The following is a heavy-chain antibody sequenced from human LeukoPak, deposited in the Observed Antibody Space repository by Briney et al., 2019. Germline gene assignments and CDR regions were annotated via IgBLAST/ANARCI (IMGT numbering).Heavy chain of an antibody. Sequence: LETLSLTCTVSGGSISSYYWSWIRQPPGKGLEWIGYIYYSGSTNYNPSLKSRVTISVDTSKNQFSLKLSSVTAADTAVYYCARQLPPPDYGDYVWFDPWGQGTLVTVSS. V-gene: IGHV4-59*08. J-gene: IGHJ5*02. CDR2: IYYSGST. D-gene: IGHD4-17*01. CDR1: GGSISSYY. CDR3: ARQLPPPDYGDYVWFDP.